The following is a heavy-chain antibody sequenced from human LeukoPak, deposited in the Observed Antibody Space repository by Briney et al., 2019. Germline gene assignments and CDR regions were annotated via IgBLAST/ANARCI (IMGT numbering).Heavy chain of an antibody. V-gene: IGHV1-2*06. CDR2: INPNSGGT. CDR1: GYTFTGYY. CDR3: ARDRVRVWGIAAAGPGLGY. J-gene: IGHJ4*02. Sequence: ASVKVSCKASGYTFTGYYMHWVRQAPGQGLEWMGRINPNSGGTNYAQKFQGGVTMTRDTSISTAYMELSRLRSDDTAVYYCARDRVRVWGIAAAGPGLGYWGQGTLVTVSS. D-gene: IGHD6-13*01.